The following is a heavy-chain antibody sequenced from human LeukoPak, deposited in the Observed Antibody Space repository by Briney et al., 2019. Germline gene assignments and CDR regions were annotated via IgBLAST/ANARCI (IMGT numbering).Heavy chain of an antibody. J-gene: IGHJ4*02. V-gene: IGHV3-23*01. CDR3: AKDRRIVVVPGY. CDR2: ISGSGGST. CDR1: GFTFSSYA. Sequence: PGGSLRLSCAASGFTFSSYAMSWVRQAPGKGLEWVSSISGSGGSTYYADSVKGRFTISRDNSKNTLYLQMNSLRAEDTAVYYCAKDRRIVVVPGYWGQGTLVIVSS. D-gene: IGHD3-22*01.